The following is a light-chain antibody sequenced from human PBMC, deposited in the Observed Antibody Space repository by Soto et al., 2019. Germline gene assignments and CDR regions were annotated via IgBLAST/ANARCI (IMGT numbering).Light chain of an antibody. CDR3: QQYYSYPLT. CDR2: AAS. Sequence: IRMTQSPSSLSASTVYRVTITFLASQGISSYLAWYQQKPGKAPKLLIYAASTLQSGVPSRFSGSGSGTDFTLTISCLRSEDFATYYCQQYYSYPLTFGGGTKVDIK. CDR1: QGISSY. J-gene: IGKJ4*01. V-gene: IGKV1-8*01.